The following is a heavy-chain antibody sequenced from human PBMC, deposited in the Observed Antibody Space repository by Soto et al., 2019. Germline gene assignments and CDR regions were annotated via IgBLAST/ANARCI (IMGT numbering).Heavy chain of an antibody. D-gene: IGHD2-15*01. CDR2: IYYSGST. Sequence: QVQLQESGPGLVKPSETLSLTCTVSGGSISSYYWSWIRQPPGKGLELIGYIYYSGSTNYNPSLKSRVTMSVDTSTNQFSLRLSSVTAADTAVYYCARRSRYCSGGNCFPGAFDIWGQGTMVTVSS. J-gene: IGHJ3*02. CDR3: ARRSRYCSGGNCFPGAFDI. V-gene: IGHV4-59*08. CDR1: GGSISSYY.